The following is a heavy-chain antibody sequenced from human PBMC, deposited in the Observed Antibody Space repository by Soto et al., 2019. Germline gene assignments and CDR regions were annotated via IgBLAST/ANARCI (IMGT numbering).Heavy chain of an antibody. CDR1: GFTFSSSD. D-gene: IGHD2-21*02. J-gene: IGHJ4*02. V-gene: IGHV3-23*01. CDR2: ITTSGART. Sequence: EVQLLDSGGGLVQPGVSLRLSCEASGFTFSSSDMCWVRQAPGKGLEWISSITTSGARTFYADSVKGRFTISRDNSKNTLYLQMNSLRVDDTAVYFCAKGGGGDHGDWGQGTPVAVSS. CDR3: AKGGGGDHGD.